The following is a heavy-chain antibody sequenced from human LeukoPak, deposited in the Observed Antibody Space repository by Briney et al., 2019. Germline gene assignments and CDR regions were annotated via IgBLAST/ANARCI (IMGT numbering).Heavy chain of an antibody. CDR1: GFTFSSYA. CDR3: AKGGHYYGSGSYYYY. J-gene: IGHJ4*02. Sequence: GGSLRLSCAASGFTFSSYAMSWVRQAPGKGLEWVSAISGSGGSTYYADSVKGRFTISRDNSKNTLYLQMNSVRAEDTAVYYCAKGGHYYGSGSYYYYWGQGTLVTVSS. V-gene: IGHV3-23*01. CDR2: ISGSGGST. D-gene: IGHD3-10*01.